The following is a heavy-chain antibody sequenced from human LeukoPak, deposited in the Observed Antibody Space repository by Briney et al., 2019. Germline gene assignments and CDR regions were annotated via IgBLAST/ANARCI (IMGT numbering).Heavy chain of an antibody. CDR3: AIDYGDYGAY. J-gene: IGHJ4*02. CDR2: IYPGDSDA. V-gene: IGHV5-51*01. CDR1: GYSLTSYL. D-gene: IGHD4-17*01. Sequence: GALKNSRKGSGYSLTSYLVGWGPPKPGERLEWMAIIYPGDSDARYSPSFQGQVTISADKSISTAYLQWRSLKASDTAMYYCAIDYGDYGAYWGQGTLVTVSS.